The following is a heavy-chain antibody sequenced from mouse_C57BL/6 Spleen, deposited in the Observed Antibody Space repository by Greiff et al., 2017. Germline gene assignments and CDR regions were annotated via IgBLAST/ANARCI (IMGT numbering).Heavy chain of an antibody. CDR2: IYPGDGDT. D-gene: IGHD1-1*01. J-gene: IGHJ3*01. V-gene: IGHV1-80*01. Sequence: VKLMESGAELVKPGASVKISCKASGYAFSSYWMNWVKQRPGKGLEWIGQIYPGDGDTNYNGKFKGKATLTADKSSSTAYMQLSSLTSEDSAVYFCAREDYYGSSWFAYWGQGTLVTVSA. CDR3: AREDYYGSSWFAY. CDR1: GYAFSSYW.